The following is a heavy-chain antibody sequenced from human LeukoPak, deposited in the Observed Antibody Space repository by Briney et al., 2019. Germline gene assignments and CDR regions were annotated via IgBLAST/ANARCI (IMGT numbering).Heavy chain of an antibody. D-gene: IGHD6-13*01. Sequence: GGSLRLSCAASGFTFRNYGMHWVRQAPGKGLEWVAGISDDGTDIHYADSVKGRFTISRDNSKNTLYLQMNSLRVEDTAVYNGAKDLEVAAAAYYFDYWGQGTLVTVSS. V-gene: IGHV3-30*18. CDR1: GFTFRNYG. CDR2: ISDDGTDI. J-gene: IGHJ4*02. CDR3: AKDLEVAAAAYYFDY.